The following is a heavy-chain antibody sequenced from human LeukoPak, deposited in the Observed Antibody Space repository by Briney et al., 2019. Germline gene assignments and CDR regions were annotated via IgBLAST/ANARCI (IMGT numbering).Heavy chain of an antibody. V-gene: IGHV3-23*01. CDR1: GFTFSSYA. D-gene: IGHD3-22*01. CDR3: AKDQDLYYDSSGYYPYFDY. J-gene: IGHJ4*02. Sequence: GGSLRLSCAASGFTFSSYAMSWVRQAPGKGLEWVSAISGSGGSTYYAGSVKGRFTISRDNSKNTLYLQMNSLRAEDTAVYYCAKDQDLYYDSSGYYPYFDYWGQGTLVTVSS. CDR2: ISGSGGST.